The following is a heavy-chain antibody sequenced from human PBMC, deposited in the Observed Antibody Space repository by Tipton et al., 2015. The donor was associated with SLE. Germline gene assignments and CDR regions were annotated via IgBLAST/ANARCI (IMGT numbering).Heavy chain of an antibody. Sequence: TLSLTCSASGVSISSQFWSWSRQSPGKGLEWIGYINDIVNPNYNPSLQSRVTMSLDTSKNEFSLKLSSVTPADTAVYFCARLRDPHAGYSWFDPWGRGTLVTVSS. D-gene: IGHD5-24*01. CDR3: ARLRDPHAGYSWFDP. CDR2: INDIVNP. J-gene: IGHJ5*02. V-gene: IGHV4-59*11. CDR1: GVSISSQF.